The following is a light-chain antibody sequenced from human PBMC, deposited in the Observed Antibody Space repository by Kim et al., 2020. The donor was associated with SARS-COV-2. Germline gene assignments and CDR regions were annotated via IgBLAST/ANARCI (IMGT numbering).Light chain of an antibody. CDR1: DSNIGGNT. J-gene: IGLJ2*01. CDR2: LNN. Sequence: ELTQPPSASGTPGQRVTIFCSGSDSNIGGNTVNWYQHLPGTAPKLLIYLNNQRPSGVPDRFSGSKSGTSASLAISGLQSEDEADYYCAAWDVSLNGVVFGGGTQLTVL. CDR3: AAWDVSLNGVV. V-gene: IGLV1-44*01.